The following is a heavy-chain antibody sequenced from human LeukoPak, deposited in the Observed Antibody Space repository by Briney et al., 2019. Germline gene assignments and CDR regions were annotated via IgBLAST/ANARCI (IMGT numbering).Heavy chain of an antibody. CDR1: NSTFSG. D-gene: IGHD3-22*01. V-gene: IGHV1-18*01. CDR3: ERDGTSYYGSSGYDS. J-gene: IGHJ4*02. CDR2: IGAYSGDT. Sequence: ASVKVSCKASNSTFSGMSCVRQAPGQGLEGMGWIGAYSGDTHYAQKVQDRVTLTADTSTNTAFMELRSLTSDDTAIYYCERDGTSYYGSSGYDSWGQGTLVTVTS.